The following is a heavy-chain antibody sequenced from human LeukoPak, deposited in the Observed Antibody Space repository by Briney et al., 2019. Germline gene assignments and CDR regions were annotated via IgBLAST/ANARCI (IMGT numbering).Heavy chain of an antibody. D-gene: IGHD2-2*02. CDR2: IYSGGST. CDR3: AKVYTLRRSDY. CDR1: GFTVSSNY. J-gene: IGHJ4*02. Sequence: SGGSLRLSCAASGFTVSSNYMSWVRQAPGKGLEWVSVIYSGGSTYYADSVKGRFTISRDNSKNTLYLQMNSLRAEDTAVYYCAKVYTLRRSDYWGQGTLVTVSS. V-gene: IGHV3-53*01.